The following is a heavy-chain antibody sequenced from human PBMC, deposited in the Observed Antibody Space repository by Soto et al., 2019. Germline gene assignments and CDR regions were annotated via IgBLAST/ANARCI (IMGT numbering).Heavy chain of an antibody. V-gene: IGHV3-33*01. CDR3: ATSIAAAGTRWEWYYYYCMDV. CDR1: GFTCSSYG. Sequence: QVQLVESGGGVVQPGRSLSLSCAASGFTCSSYGMHWVRQAPGTGLEWMAVIWYDGSNKYYADSVKDLFNISRSNSKNALYLQMKILRAEDTAVYYCATSIAAAGTRWEWYYYYCMDVWGQGSTVTVSS. D-gene: IGHD6-13*01. J-gene: IGHJ6*02. CDR2: IWYDGSNK.